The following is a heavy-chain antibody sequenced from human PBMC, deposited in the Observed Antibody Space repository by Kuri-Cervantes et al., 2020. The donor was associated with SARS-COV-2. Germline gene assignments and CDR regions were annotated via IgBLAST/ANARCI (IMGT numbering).Heavy chain of an antibody. Sequence: GSLRLSCTVSGDSISSHYWSWVRQPPGKRLEWIGYIQYTGSTNYNPSLKSRVIIPLDTSKNQFSLKLSSVTAADTAVYYCARHDIGLGVLMVYARLGAFDIWGQGTMVTVSS. CDR3: ARHDIGLGVLMVYARLGAFDI. V-gene: IGHV4-59*08. CDR1: GDSISSHY. D-gene: IGHD2-8*01. J-gene: IGHJ3*02. CDR2: IQYTGST.